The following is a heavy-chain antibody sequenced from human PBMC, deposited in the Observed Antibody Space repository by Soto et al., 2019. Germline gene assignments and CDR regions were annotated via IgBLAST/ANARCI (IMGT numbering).Heavy chain of an antibody. CDR3: ARVVVVPAASLRYYYGMDV. V-gene: IGHV1-18*04. CDR1: GYTFTSYG. CDR2: ISAYNGNT. D-gene: IGHD2-2*01. Sequence: QVQLVQSGAEVKKPGASVKVSCRASGYTFTSYGISWVRQAPGQGLEWMGWISAYNGNTNYAQKLQGRVTMTTDTSTSTAYMELRSLRSDDTAVYYCARVVVVPAASLRYYYGMDVWGQGTTVTVSS. J-gene: IGHJ6*02.